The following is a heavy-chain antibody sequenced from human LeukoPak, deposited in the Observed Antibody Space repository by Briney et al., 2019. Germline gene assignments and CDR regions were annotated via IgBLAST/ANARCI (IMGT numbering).Heavy chain of an antibody. CDR2: IDYRGST. Sequence: SETLSLTCTVSGGSISSSNYYWGWVRQPPGKGLEWIGSIDYRGSTYYNPSLKSRVTISVDTSKNQFSLKLSSVTAADTAVYNCGRPQNYGWPPIAPWGQEPLVTVSS. J-gene: IGHJ5*02. CDR1: GGSISSSNYY. CDR3: GRPQNYGWPPIAP. D-gene: IGHD6-19*01. V-gene: IGHV4-39*01.